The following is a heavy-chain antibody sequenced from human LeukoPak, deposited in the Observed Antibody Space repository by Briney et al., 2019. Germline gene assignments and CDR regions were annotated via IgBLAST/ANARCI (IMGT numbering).Heavy chain of an antibody. D-gene: IGHD3-10*01. CDR2: IYYSGST. CDR3: AYGQKLFDY. CDR1: GGSISSSSYY. Sequence: SETLSLTCTVSGGSISSSSYYWGWIRQPPGKGLEGIGSIYYSGSTYYNPSLKSRVTISVDTSKNQFSLKLSSVTVADTAVYYCAYGQKLFDYWGQGTLVTVSS. V-gene: IGHV4-39*01. J-gene: IGHJ4*02.